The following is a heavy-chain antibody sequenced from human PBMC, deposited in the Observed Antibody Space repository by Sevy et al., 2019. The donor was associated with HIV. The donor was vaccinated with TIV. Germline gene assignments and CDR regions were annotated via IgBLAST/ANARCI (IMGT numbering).Heavy chain of an antibody. Sequence: GGSLRLSCAASGFTFSSYSMNWVRQAPGKGLEWVSSISSSSSYIYYAHSVKGRFTISRDNAKKSLYQQMNSLRAEDTAINYCAKDSPVDTYYYVASVFDYWGQGTLGTVDS. D-gene: IGHD3-10*02. V-gene: IGHV3-21*01. CDR1: GFTFSSYS. CDR2: ISSSSSYI. J-gene: IGHJ4*02. CDR3: AKDSPVDTYYYVASVFDY.